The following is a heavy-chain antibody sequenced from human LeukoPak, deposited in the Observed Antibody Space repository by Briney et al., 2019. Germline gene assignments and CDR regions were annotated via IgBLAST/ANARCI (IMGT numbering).Heavy chain of an antibody. CDR2: IYYSGST. J-gene: IGHJ6*03. D-gene: IGHD4-17*01. V-gene: IGHV4-39*01. CDR1: GVSFSGYY. Sequence: KASETLSLTCAVYGVSFSGYYWSWLRQPPGKGLEWIGSIYYSGSTYYNPSLKSRVTISVDTSKNQFSLKLSSVTAADTAVYYCARQGNDYGENYYYYYYMDVWGKGTTVTISS. CDR3: ARQGNDYGENYYYYYYMDV.